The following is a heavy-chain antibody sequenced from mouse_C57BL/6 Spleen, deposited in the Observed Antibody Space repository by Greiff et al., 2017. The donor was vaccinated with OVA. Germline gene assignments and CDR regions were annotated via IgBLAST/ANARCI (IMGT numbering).Heavy chain of an antibody. CDR1: GFSLTSYG. V-gene: IGHV2-2*01. D-gene: IGHD1-1*01. CDR2: IWSGGST. J-gene: IGHJ3*01. CDR3: ASHYYGSSAWFAY. Sequence: VQGVESGPGLVQPSQSLSITCTVSGFSLTSYGVHWVRQSPGKGLEWLGVIWSGGSTDYNAAFISRLSISKDNSKSQVFFKMNSLQADDTAIYYCASHYYGSSAWFAYWGQGTLVTVSA.